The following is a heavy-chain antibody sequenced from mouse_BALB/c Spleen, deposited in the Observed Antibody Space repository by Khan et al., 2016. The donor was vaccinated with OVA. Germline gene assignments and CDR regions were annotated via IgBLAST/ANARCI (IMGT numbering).Heavy chain of an antibody. CDR1: GYSITSGYS. V-gene: IGHV3-1*02. D-gene: IGHD2-4*01. CDR3: AKGDYDGFAY. CDR2: IHYSVST. Sequence: EVQLQESGPDLVKPSQSLSLTCTVTGYSITSGYSWHWIRQFPGNKLEWMGYIHYSVSTNYNPSLKSRISITRDTSKNQFFLQLSSVTTEDTATXYCAKGDYDGFAYWGQGTLVTVSA. J-gene: IGHJ3*01.